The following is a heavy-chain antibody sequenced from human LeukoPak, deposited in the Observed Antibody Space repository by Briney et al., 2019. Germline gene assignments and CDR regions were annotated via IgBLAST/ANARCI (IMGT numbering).Heavy chain of an antibody. Sequence: SVKVSCKASGGTFSSYATSWVRQAPGQGLEWMGGIIPIFGTANYAQKFQGRVTITTDESTSTAYMELSSLRSEDTAVYYCARESEAYSSSSGRRYYYYMDVWGKGTTVTVSS. J-gene: IGHJ6*03. CDR2: IIPIFGTA. CDR1: GGTFSSYA. CDR3: ARESEAYSSSSGRRYYYYMDV. D-gene: IGHD6-6*01. V-gene: IGHV1-69*05.